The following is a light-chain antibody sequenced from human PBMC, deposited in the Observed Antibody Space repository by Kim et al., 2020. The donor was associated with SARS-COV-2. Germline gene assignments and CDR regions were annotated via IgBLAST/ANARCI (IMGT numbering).Light chain of an antibody. J-gene: IGLJ3*02. Sequence: QSVLTQPPSVSGAPGQRVTISSTGSSSNIGAGYDVYWYQQLPGTAPKLLIYGNSNRPSGVPDRFSGSKSGTSASLAITGLQAEDEADYYCQSYDSSLSGWVFGGGTQLTVL. CDR1: SSNIGAGYD. CDR2: GNS. CDR3: QSYDSSLSGWV. V-gene: IGLV1-40*01.